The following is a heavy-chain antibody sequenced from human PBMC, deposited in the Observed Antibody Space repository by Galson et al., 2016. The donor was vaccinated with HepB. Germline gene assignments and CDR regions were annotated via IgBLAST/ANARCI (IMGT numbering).Heavy chain of an antibody. CDR1: GFTFSASS. J-gene: IGHJ5*02. V-gene: IGHV3-23*01. CDR2: IGDSGRST. D-gene: IGHD2-15*01. Sequence: SLRLSCAASGFTFSASSMTWVRQAPGKGLEWVSSIGDSGRSTHYADSVKGRFTISRDNSRKILYLQMSSLRADDTAVYYCAKGVGWFDTWGQGTLVTVSS. CDR3: AKGVGWFDT.